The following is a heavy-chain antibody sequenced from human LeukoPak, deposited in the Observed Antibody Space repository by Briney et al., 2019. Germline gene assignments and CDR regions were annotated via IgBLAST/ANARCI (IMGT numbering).Heavy chain of an antibody. CDR1: GFTFSSYW. J-gene: IGHJ4*02. D-gene: IGHD3-10*01. Sequence: GGSLRLSFAASGFTFSSYWMHWVRQAPGKGLVWVSRINIDGSGTSYADSVKGRFTNSRDNAKNKRHLEMNSLRAEDTAVYYCARDYDYKSRTFYMGFDYWGQGTLVTVSS. CDR2: INIDGSGT. CDR3: ARDYDYKSRTFYMGFDY. V-gene: IGHV3-74*01.